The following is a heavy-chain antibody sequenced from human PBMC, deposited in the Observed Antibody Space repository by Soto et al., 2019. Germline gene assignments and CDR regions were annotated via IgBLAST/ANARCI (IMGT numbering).Heavy chain of an antibody. CDR1: GFTFSSYG. Sequence: QVQLVESGGGVVQPGRSLRLSCAASGFTFSSYGMHWVRQAPGKGLEWVAVISYDGINKYYADSVKGRFTISRDNSKNTLYLQMNSLRPEDTAVYYCAKDGTIVGAKGHSDYWGQGTLVTVSS. V-gene: IGHV3-30*18. CDR3: AKDGTIVGAKGHSDY. CDR2: ISYDGINK. D-gene: IGHD1-26*01. J-gene: IGHJ4*02.